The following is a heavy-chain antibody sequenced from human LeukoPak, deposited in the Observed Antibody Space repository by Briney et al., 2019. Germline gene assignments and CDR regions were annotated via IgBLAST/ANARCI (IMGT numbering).Heavy chain of an antibody. CDR1: GFSLSTSGMC. CDR3: ARTTGDGIGGGHYFDY. V-gene: IGHV2-70*11. CDR2: IDWDDDK. J-gene: IGHJ4*02. D-gene: IGHD3-16*01. Sequence: SGPALVKPTQTLTLTCTFSGFSLSTSGMCVNWIRQPPGKALEWLARIDWDDDKYYTTSLKTRLTISKDTSKNQVVLTMTNMDPVDTATYYCARTTGDGIGGGHYFDYWGQGTQVTVSS.